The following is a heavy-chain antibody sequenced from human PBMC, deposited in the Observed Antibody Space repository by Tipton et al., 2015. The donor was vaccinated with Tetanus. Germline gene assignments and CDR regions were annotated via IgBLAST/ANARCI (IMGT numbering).Heavy chain of an antibody. J-gene: IGHJ4*02. V-gene: IGHV3-21*01. CDR1: GFTFSDYS. D-gene: IGHD2-21*02. CDR3: ARGMAEASNCGGDCYSDY. CDR2: ISGSSNYI. Sequence: SLRLSCAASGFTFSDYSMNWVRQAPGKGLEWVSSISGSSNYINYADSVKGRFTISRDNAKNSLYLQMNSLRAEDTAVYSCARGMAEASNCGGDCYSDYWGQGTLVTVSS.